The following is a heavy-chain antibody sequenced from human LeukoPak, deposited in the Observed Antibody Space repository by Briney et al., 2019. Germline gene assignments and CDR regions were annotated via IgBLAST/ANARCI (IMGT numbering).Heavy chain of an antibody. J-gene: IGHJ5*02. CDR2: IYYSGST. D-gene: IGHD5-18*01. Sequence: PSEILSLTCTVSGGSISSYYWSWIRQPPGKGLEWIGYIYYSGSTNYNPSLKSRVTISVDTSKNQFSLKLSSVTAADTAVYYCAREDSYGYGGVWFDPWGQGTLVTVSS. CDR1: GGSISSYY. V-gene: IGHV4-59*01. CDR3: AREDSYGYGGVWFDP.